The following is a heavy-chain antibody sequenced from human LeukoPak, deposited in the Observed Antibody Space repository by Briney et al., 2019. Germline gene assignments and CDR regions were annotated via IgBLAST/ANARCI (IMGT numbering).Heavy chain of an antibody. D-gene: IGHD3-9*01. Sequence: SETLSLTCAVYGGSFSGYYWSWIRQPPGKGLEWIGEINHSGSTNYSPSLKSRVTISVDTSKNQFSLKLSSVTAADTAVYYCARGQIVTGEVADILTGPPRGAFDIWGQGTMVTVSS. CDR2: INHSGST. CDR1: GGSFSGYY. J-gene: IGHJ3*02. CDR3: ARGQIVTGEVADILTGPPRGAFDI. V-gene: IGHV4-34*01.